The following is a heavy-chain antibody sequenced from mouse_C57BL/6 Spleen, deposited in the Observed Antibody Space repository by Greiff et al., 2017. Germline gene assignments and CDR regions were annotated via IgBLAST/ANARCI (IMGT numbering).Heavy chain of an antibody. V-gene: IGHV1-81*01. CDR1: GYTFTSYG. CDR2: SYPRSGNT. CDR3: ARGDYGNYENFDY. D-gene: IGHD2-1*01. Sequence: VQLQQSGAELARPGASVKLSCKASGYTFTSYGISWVKQRTGQGLEWIGESYPRSGNTYYNEKFKGKATLTADKSSSTAYMELRSLTSEDSAVYFCARGDYGNYENFDYWGQGTTLTVSS. J-gene: IGHJ2*01.